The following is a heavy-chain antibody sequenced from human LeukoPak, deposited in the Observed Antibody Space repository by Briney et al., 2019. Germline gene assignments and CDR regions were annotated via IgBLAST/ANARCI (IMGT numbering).Heavy chain of an antibody. CDR1: GYSFTSGHY. CDR2: INHTGSA. CDR3: ARYCTSTTCILRGFDY. Sequence: PSETLSLTCSVSGYSFTSGHYWGWIRQPPGKGLEWIANINHTGSAHYNPSLKSRVTISVDTSKNQFSLKLSSVTAADTAVYYCARYCTSTTCILRGFDYWGQGTLVTVSS. D-gene: IGHD2-2*01. J-gene: IGHJ4*02. V-gene: IGHV4-38-2*01.